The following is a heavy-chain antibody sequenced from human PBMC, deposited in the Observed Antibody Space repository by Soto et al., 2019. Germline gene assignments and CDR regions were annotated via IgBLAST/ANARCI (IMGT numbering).Heavy chain of an antibody. J-gene: IGHJ4*02. CDR2: INPSGGST. CDR1: GYRLASGY. Sequence: GASVEVCCKASGYRLASGYRSRVRQAPGQALEWIRIINPSGGSTTYAQKFQARVTLTGDTSPSTVYMELTSLRSDHTAVYYCARSVTADYWRQGTLVTVSS. D-gene: IGHD4-4*01. V-gene: IGHV1-46*03. CDR3: ARSVTADY.